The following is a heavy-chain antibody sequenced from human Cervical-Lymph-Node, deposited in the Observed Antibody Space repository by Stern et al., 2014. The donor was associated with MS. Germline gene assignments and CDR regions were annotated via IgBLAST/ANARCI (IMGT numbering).Heavy chain of an antibody. V-gene: IGHV7-4-1*02. CDR1: GYTFTHYG. J-gene: IGHJ4*02. Sequence: VQLVESGSELKKPGASVKVSCKASGYTFTHYGINWVRQAPGQGLEWMGWIKTKTGIATYAQAFTVRFVFSFAASVSTAYLHISSLKADDTAIYYCARLRVGNITRDYWGPGTLVTVSS. CDR3: ARLRVGNITRDY. D-gene: IGHD1-26*01. CDR2: IKTKTGIA.